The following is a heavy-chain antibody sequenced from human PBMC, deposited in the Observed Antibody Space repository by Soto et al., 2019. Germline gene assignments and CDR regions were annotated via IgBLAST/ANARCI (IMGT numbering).Heavy chain of an antibody. V-gene: IGHV4-59*01. D-gene: IGHD3-10*01. CDR2: IYYSGST. J-gene: IGHJ3*01. Sequence: SETLSLTCTVSGGSISSYYWSWIRQPPWKGLEWIGYIYYSGSTNYNPSLKSRVTISVDTSKNQFSLKLSSVTAADTAAYYCARVWGGAFDFWGQGTMVTVSS. CDR3: ARVWGGAFDF. CDR1: GGSISSYY.